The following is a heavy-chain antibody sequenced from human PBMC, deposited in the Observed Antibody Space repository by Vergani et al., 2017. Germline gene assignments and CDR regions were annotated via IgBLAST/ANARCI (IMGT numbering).Heavy chain of an antibody. J-gene: IGHJ4*02. Sequence: VQLEESGGGVVQPGRSLRLSCAASGFTFTNFAMTWVRQAPGEGLEWVSGIIGSGGFTYYADSVKGRFTISRDNSKNTMFLQMNNLRAEDTAVYYCAKDNVPGYYDSSGYCDYWGQGTLVTVSS. CDR2: IIGSGGFT. CDR1: GFTFTNFA. CDR3: AKDNVPGYYDSSGYCDY. V-gene: IGHV3-23*04. D-gene: IGHD3-22*01.